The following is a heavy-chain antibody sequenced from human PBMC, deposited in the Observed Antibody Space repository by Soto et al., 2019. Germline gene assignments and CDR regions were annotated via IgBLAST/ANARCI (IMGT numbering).Heavy chain of an antibody. V-gene: IGHV4-4*02. J-gene: IGHJ5*02. CDR2: IYHSGST. CDR3: ARDPRYYDFWSGYGFDP. Sequence: SETLSLTCAVSGGSISSSNWWSWVRQPPGKGLEWIGEIYHSGSTNYNPSLKSRVAISVDKSKNQFSLKLSSVTAAGTALYYCARDPRYYDFWSGYGFDPWGQGTLVTVSS. D-gene: IGHD3-3*01. CDR1: GGSISSSNW.